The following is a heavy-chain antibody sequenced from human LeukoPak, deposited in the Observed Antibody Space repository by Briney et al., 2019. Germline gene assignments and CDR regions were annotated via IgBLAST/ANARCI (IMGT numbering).Heavy chain of an antibody. CDR1: GGTFSSYD. CDR2: IIPIFGTA. D-gene: IGHD3-22*01. Sequence: GASVKVSCKASGGTFSSYDISWVRQAPGQGLEWMGRIIPIFGTANYAQKFQGRVTITTDESTSTAYMELSSLRSEDTAVYYCASYDSFGAFDIWGQGTMVTVSS. J-gene: IGHJ3*02. V-gene: IGHV1-69*05. CDR3: ASYDSFGAFDI.